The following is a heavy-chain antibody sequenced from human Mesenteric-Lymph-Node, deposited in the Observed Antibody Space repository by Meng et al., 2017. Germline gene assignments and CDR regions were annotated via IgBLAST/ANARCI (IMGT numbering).Heavy chain of an antibody. J-gene: IGHJ4*02. V-gene: IGHV3-30*18. CDR3: AKVNYYDSSGYLDY. CDR1: GFTFSSYG. Sequence: QVQLVESGGGAVQPGRSLRLSCAASGFTFSSYGMHWVRQAPGKGLEWVAVISHDGSNKYYADSVKGRFTISRDKSKNTLYLQMNSLRAEDTAVYYCAKVNYYDSSGYLDYWGQGTLVTVSS. CDR2: ISHDGSNK. D-gene: IGHD3-22*01.